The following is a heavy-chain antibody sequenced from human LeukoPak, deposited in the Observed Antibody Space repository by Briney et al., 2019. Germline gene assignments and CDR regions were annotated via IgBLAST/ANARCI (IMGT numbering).Heavy chain of an antibody. CDR2: IYYSGST. CDR1: GGSVSSGSYY. CDR3: AREAGSSGSFDY. J-gene: IGHJ4*02. V-gene: IGHV4-61*01. D-gene: IGHD6-19*01. Sequence: LETLSLTRTVSGGSVSSGSYYWSWIRQPPGKGLEWIGYIYYSGSTKYNPSLKSRVTISADTSKNQFSLKLTSVTAADTAVYYCAREAGSSGSFDYWGQGTLVTVSS.